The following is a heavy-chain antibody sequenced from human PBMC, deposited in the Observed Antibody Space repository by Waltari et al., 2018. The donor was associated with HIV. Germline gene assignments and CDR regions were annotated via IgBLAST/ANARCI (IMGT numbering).Heavy chain of an antibody. V-gene: IGHV4-39*01. CDR3: ARPIVVGALGYGMDV. CDR1: GGSISSSSYY. D-gene: IGHD2-2*01. CDR2: IYYSGST. J-gene: IGHJ6*02. Sequence: QLQLQESGPGLVKPSETLSLTCTVSGGSISSSSYYWGWIRQPPGKGLVWIGRIYYSGSTYYTPSLKSRVTISVDTSKYQFALKLSSVTAADTAVYYCARPIVVGALGYGMDVWGQGTTVTVSS.